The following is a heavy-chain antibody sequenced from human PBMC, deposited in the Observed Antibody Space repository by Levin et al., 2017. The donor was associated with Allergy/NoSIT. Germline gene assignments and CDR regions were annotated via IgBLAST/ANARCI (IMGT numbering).Heavy chain of an antibody. CDR3: AKDFLPASISNYDCMDV. Sequence: PGGSLRLSCAASGFTFDDYTMHWVRQAPGKGPEWVSLISWDGVNTYYADSVKGRFTISRDNSKNSLYLQMNSLRTEDTALYYCAKDFLPASISNYDCMDVWGKGTTVTVSS. D-gene: IGHD2-2*01. J-gene: IGHJ6*03. CDR2: ISWDGVNT. CDR1: GFTFDDYT. V-gene: IGHV3-43*01.